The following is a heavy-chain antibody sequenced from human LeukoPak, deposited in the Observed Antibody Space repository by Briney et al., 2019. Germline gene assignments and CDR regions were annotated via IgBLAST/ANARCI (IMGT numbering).Heavy chain of an antibody. Sequence: GGSLRLSCVASGFTFSRYSMNWVRQAPGKGLEWIAYIRSSGDTIYYADSVQGRFTISRDTAKNSLYLQMNNLRDEDTAVYYCTRDPEALGYWGQGTLVTVSS. CDR3: TRDPEALGY. J-gene: IGHJ4*02. CDR2: IRSSGDTI. CDR1: GFTFSRYS. V-gene: IGHV3-48*02.